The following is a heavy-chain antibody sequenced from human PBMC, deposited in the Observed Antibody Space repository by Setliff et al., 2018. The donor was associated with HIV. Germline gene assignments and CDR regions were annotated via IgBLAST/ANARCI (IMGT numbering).Heavy chain of an antibody. CDR2: IGGDGNT. CDR1: GFTFSDYP. J-gene: IGHJ4*02. V-gene: IGHV3-23*01. D-gene: IGHD6-13*01. Sequence: LRLSCAASGFTFSDYPMNWVRQAPGKGLEWVSGIGGDGNTHYADSVKGRFAISRDNSKNTLYLQMNSLRAEDTALYYCAKDLHFWSAADSWGQGTLVTVSS. CDR3: AKDLHFWSAADS.